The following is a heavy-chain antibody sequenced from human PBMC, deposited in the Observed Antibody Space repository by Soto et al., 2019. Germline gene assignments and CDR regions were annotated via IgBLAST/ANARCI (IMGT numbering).Heavy chain of an antibody. CDR3: AKENGFQFVNFGASGFDY. CDR2: ISGSGSST. CDR1: GFRFSSKA. D-gene: IGHD6-6*01. V-gene: IGHV3-23*01. J-gene: IGHJ4*02. Sequence: EVQLLESGGGLVQPGGSLRLSCAASGFRFSSKAMSWVRQAPGKGLEWVSIISGSGSSTYYTDSLKGRFTISRDNSKNMVYLEMNYLRAADTAVYYCAKENGFQFVNFGASGFDYWGQGSLVSVSS.